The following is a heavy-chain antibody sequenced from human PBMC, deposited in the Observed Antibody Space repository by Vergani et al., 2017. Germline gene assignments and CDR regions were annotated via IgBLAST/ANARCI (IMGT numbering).Heavy chain of an antibody. J-gene: IGHJ5*02. CDR2: IDWDDDK. Sequence: QVTLKESGPALVKPTQTLTLTCTFSGYSLSTSGMRVSWIRQPPGKALEWLARIDWDDDKFYSTSLKTRLTISKDTSKNQVVLTMTNMDPVDTATYDCARTNLGYCSGGSCYPHGFDPWGQGTLVTVSS. D-gene: IGHD2-15*01. CDR3: ARTNLGYCSGGSCYPHGFDP. V-gene: IGHV2-70*04. CDR1: GYSLSTSGMR.